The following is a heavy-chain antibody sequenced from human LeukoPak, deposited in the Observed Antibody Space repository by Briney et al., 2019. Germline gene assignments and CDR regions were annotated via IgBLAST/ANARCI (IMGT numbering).Heavy chain of an antibody. CDR1: GGSISSSSYY. CDR3: ARHRIARYYDILTGAFDI. V-gene: IGHV4-39*01. Sequence: SEALSLTCTVSGGSISSSSYYWGWIRQPPGKGLEWIGSIYYSGSTYYNPSLKSRVTISVDTPKNQFSLKLSSVTAADTAVYYCARHRIARYYDILTGAFDIWGQGTMVTVSS. CDR2: IYYSGST. J-gene: IGHJ3*02. D-gene: IGHD3-9*01.